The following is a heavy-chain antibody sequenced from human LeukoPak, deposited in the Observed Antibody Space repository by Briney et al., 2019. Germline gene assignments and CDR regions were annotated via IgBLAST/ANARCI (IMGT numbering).Heavy chain of an antibody. J-gene: IGHJ5*02. Sequence: GGSLRLSCAVSGFTVSSNYMSWVRQAPGKGLEWVSVLYNGGNTYYADSVKGRFTVSRDNSKNTLYLQMDSLRAGDTSFYPCVRDENNVWQHLVRGFLNHWGQGTLVTVSS. D-gene: IGHD5-24*01. CDR1: GFTVSSNY. CDR3: VRDENNVWQHLVRGFLNH. CDR2: LYNGGNT. V-gene: IGHV3-53*01.